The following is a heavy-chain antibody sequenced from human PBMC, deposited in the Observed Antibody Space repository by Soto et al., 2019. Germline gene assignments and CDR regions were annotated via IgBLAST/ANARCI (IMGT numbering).Heavy chain of an antibody. CDR3: ARSTVTTCTDY. D-gene: IGHD4-17*01. CDR2: IYYSGST. V-gene: IGHV4-39*01. J-gene: IGHJ4*02. CDR1: GGSISSSSYY. Sequence: SETRSLTCTVSGGSISSSSYYWGWIRQPPGKGLEWIGSIYYSGSTYYNPSLKSRVTISVDTSKNQFSLKLSSVTAADTAVYYCARSTVTTCTDYWGQGTLVTVSS.